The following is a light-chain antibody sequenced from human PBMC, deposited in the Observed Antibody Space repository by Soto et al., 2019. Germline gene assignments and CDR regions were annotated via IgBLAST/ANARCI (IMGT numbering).Light chain of an antibody. V-gene: IGKV3-20*01. J-gene: IGKJ1*01. CDR2: GAS. CDR1: QNVDSNY. Sequence: EIVLTQSPGTLSLSPGERATLSCRASQNVDSNYLAWYQQKPGQAPRIIIFGASGRATGIPDRFSGRGSGTDFTLTISRLEPEDFAMYYCQQYGSLSWTFGQGTKVDIK. CDR3: QQYGSLSWT.